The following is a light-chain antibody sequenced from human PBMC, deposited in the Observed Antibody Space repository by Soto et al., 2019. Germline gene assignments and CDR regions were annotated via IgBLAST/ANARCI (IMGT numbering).Light chain of an antibody. CDR3: SSYTSSSTLYV. V-gene: IGLV2-14*01. J-gene: IGLJ1*01. Sequence: QSALTQPASVSGSPGQSITISCTGTSSNVGSYNYVSWYQQHPGKAPKLMIYEVSNRPSGVSNRFSGAKSGNTAALTISGLQPEDEADYYCSSYTSSSTLYVFGTGTKLTVL. CDR2: EVS. CDR1: SSNVGSYNY.